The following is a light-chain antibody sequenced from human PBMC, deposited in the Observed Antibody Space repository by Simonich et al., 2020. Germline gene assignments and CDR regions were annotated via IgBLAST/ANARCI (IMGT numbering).Light chain of an antibody. J-gene: IGLJ2*01. Sequence: QSALNQPASVSGAPGQSITISCTGTSSDVGSYNLVSWYQQHPGKAPKRMIYEGSKRPSGVSNRFSGSKSGNTASLTISGLQAEDEADYYCCSYAGSSTVVFGGGTKLTVL. CDR2: EGS. V-gene: IGLV2-23*01. CDR3: CSYAGSSTVV. CDR1: SSDVGSYNL.